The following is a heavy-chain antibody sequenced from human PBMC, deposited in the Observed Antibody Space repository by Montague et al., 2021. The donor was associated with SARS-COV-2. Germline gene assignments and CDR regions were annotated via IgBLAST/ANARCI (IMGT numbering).Heavy chain of an antibody. CDR1: GFTVSSNY. CDR3: ARDDFRERITMIVVVIGAFDY. J-gene: IGHJ4*02. CDR2: IYSGGST. Sequence: SLRLSCAASGFTVSSNYMSWVRQAPGKGLEWVPVIYSGGSTYYADSVKGRFTISRDNSKNTLYLQMNSLRAEDTAVYYCARDDFRERITMIVVVIGAFDYWGQGTLVTVSS. D-gene: IGHD3-22*01. V-gene: IGHV3-53*05.